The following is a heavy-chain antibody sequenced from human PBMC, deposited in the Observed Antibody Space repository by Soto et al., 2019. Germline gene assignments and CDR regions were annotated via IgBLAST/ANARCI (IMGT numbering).Heavy chain of an antibody. J-gene: IGHJ1*01. D-gene: IGHD1-26*01. CDR3: ARDEVGEYFQH. V-gene: IGHV3-33*01. CDR2: IWYDGSNK. Sequence: QPGGSLRLSCAASGFTFSSYGMHWVRQAPGKGLEWVAVIWYDGSNKYYADSVKGRFTISRDNSKNTLYLQMNSLRAEDTAVYYCARDEVGEYFQHRGQGTLVTVSS. CDR1: GFTFSSYG.